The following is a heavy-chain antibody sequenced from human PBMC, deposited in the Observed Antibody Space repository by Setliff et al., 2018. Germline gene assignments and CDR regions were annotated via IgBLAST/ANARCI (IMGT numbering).Heavy chain of an antibody. Sequence: LSLTCTVSGGYIARSYFYWGWIRQSPGKGLEWIGTMYYSGETFYMPSLQSRVTISADTSTNQLSLKLSSVTAADTAVYYCSRGPSKVQFDTWGRGIPVTVSS. V-gene: IGHV4-39*01. CDR2: MYYSGET. D-gene: IGHD4-4*01. CDR3: SRGPSKVQFDT. J-gene: IGHJ5*02. CDR1: GGYIARSYFY.